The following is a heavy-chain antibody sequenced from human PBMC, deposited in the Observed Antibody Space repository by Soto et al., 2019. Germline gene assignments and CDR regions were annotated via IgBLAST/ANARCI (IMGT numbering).Heavy chain of an antibody. Sequence: ASVKVSCKASGYTFTSYGISWVRQAPGQGLEWMGWISAYNGNTNYAQKLQGRVTMPTDTSTSTAYMELRSLRSDDTAVYYCARDHSNYDILTGYYSYYFDSWGQGTLVTVSS. CDR2: ISAYNGNT. CDR3: ARDHSNYDILTGYYSYYFDS. V-gene: IGHV1-18*01. D-gene: IGHD3-9*01. CDR1: GYTFTSYG. J-gene: IGHJ4*02.